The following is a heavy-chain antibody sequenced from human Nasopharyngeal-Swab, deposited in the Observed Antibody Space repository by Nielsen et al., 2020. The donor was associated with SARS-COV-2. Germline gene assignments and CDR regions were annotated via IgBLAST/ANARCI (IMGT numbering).Heavy chain of an antibody. CDR1: GGTFSSYA. CDR2: IIPIFGTA. Sequence: SVKVSCKASGGTFSSYAISWVRQAPGQGLEWMGGIIPIFGTANYAQKFQGRVTITADESTSTAYMELSSLRSEDTAVYYCARGGYYGSGSYFHYYYGMDVWGQGTTLTVSS. J-gene: IGHJ6*02. V-gene: IGHV1-69*13. CDR3: ARGGYYGSGSYFHYYYGMDV. D-gene: IGHD3-10*01.